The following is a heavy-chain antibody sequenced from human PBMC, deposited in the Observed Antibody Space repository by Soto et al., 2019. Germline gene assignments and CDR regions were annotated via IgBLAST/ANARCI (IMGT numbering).Heavy chain of an antibody. V-gene: IGHV3-23*01. CDR2: ISGSGGST. Sequence: EVQLLESGGGLVQPGGSLRLSCAASGFTISGYAMSWVRQAPGKGLEWVSAISGSGGSTYYADSVKGRFTISRDNSKNTLYLQMNSLRAKDTAVYYCAKAKYSSSPNWFDPWGQGTLVTVSS. CDR1: GFTISGYA. J-gene: IGHJ5*02. CDR3: AKAKYSSSPNWFDP. D-gene: IGHD6-6*01.